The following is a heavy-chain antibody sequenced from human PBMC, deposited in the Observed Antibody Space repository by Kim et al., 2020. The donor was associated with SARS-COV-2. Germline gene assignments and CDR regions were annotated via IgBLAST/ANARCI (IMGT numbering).Heavy chain of an antibody. D-gene: IGHD2-2*01. CDR1: GFTFSSYG. V-gene: IGHV3-33*05. J-gene: IGHJ4*02. CDR2: ISYDGSNK. Sequence: GGSLRLSCAASGFTFSSYGMHWVRQAPGKGLEWVAVISYDGSNKYYADSVKGRFTISRDNSKNTLYLQMNSLRAEDTAVYYCARDKRHIVVVPDPFDYWGQGTLVTVSS. CDR3: ARDKRHIVVVPDPFDY.